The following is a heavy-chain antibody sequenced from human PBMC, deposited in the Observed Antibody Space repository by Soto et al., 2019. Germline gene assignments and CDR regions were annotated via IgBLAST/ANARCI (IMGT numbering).Heavy chain of an antibody. CDR3: AREGVGASAPVFDY. J-gene: IGHJ4*02. D-gene: IGHD1-26*01. CDR2: ISYDGSNK. Sequence: GGSLRLSCAASGFTFSSYARHWVRQAPGKGLEWVAVISYDGSNKYYADSVKGRFTISRDNSKNTLYLQMNSLRAEDTAVYYCAREGVGASAPVFDYWGQGTLVTVSS. V-gene: IGHV3-30-3*01. CDR1: GFTFSSYA.